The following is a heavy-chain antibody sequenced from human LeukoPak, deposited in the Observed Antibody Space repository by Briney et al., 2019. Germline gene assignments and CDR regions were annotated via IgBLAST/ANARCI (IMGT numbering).Heavy chain of an antibody. Sequence: GASVKVSCKASGYTFTSYAMNWVRQAPGQGLEWMGWINTNTGNPTYAQGFTGRFVFSLDTSVSTAYLQISSLKAEDTAVYYCARDSEYYYDSSGYWEYYYYYYMDVWGKGTTVTVSS. CDR2: INTNTGNP. V-gene: IGHV7-4-1*02. J-gene: IGHJ6*03. CDR1: GYTFTSYA. CDR3: ARDSEYYYDSSGYWEYYYYYYMDV. D-gene: IGHD3-22*01.